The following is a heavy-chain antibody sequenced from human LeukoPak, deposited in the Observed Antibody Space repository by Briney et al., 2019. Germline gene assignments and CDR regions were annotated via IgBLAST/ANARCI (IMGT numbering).Heavy chain of an antibody. J-gene: IGHJ4*02. CDR3: ARDLMIVVVTPGY. CDR2: INPNSGGT. Sequence: ASVKVSCKASGYTFTAYYVHWVRQAPGQGLEWMGWINPNSGGTNYAQEFQGRVTMTRETSISTAYMELSRLRSDDTAVYYCARDLMIVVVTPGYWGQGTLVTVSS. V-gene: IGHV1-2*02. D-gene: IGHD3-22*01. CDR1: GYTFTAYY.